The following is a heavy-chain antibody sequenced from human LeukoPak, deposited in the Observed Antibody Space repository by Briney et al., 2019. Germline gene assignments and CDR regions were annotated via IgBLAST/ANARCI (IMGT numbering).Heavy chain of an antibody. V-gene: IGHV3-23*01. D-gene: IGHD5-18*01. CDR3: AKHGDTAMWLDY. CDR2: ISGSGGSI. Sequence: GGSLRLSCAASGFTFSDYVMSWVRQAPGKGLEWVSGISGSGGSIYYADSVKGRFTISRDSSKNTLNLQMNSLRAEDTAVYYCAKHGDTAMWLDYWGQGTLVTVSS. CDR1: GFTFSDYV. J-gene: IGHJ4*02.